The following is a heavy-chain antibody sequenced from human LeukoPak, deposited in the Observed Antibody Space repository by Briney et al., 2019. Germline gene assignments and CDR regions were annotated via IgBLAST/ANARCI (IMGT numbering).Heavy chain of an antibody. J-gene: IGHJ6*02. Sequence: ASVKVSCKASGYTFTGYYMHWVRQAPGQGLEWMGWINPNSGGTNYAQKFQGRVTMTRDTSIRTAYMELSRLRSDDTAVYYCARVAYCGGDCYPTNYYYYGMDVWGQGTTVTVSS. CDR3: ARVAYCGGDCYPTNYYYYGMDV. CDR1: GYTFTGYY. D-gene: IGHD2-21*02. V-gene: IGHV1-2*02. CDR2: INPNSGGT.